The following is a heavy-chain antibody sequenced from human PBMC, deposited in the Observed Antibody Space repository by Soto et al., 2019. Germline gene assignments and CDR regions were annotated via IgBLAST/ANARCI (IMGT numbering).Heavy chain of an antibody. CDR2: MNPNSGNT. D-gene: IGHD2-21*01. J-gene: IGHJ3*02. CDR3: ARGVIKTLNAFDI. V-gene: IGHV1-8*01. CDR1: GYTFTSYD. Sequence: QVPLVQSGAEVKQPGASVKVSCKSSGYTFTSYDINWVRQATGQGLEWMGWMNPNSGNTGYAQKFQGRVTMTRNTSISTAYMELSSLRSEDTAVYYCARGVIKTLNAFDIWGQGTMVTVSS.